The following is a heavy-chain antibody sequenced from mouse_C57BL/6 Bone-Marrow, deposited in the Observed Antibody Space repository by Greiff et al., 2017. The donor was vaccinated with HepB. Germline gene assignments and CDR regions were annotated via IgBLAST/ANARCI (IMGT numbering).Heavy chain of an antibody. CDR1: GYTFTSYW. D-gene: IGHD1-1*01. CDR3: ATGGDYCYGSGYGYAMVY. V-gene: IGHV1-55*01. J-gene: IGHJ4*01. CDR2: IYPGSGST. Sequence: QVHVKQPGAELVKPGASVKMSCKASGYTFTSYWITWVKQRPGQGLEWTGDIYPGSGSTNYNEKFKSKATLTVDKSSSTPYMQLSSLTSEDSAVYYCATGGDYCYGSGYGYAMVYCGQGTSVPVSS.